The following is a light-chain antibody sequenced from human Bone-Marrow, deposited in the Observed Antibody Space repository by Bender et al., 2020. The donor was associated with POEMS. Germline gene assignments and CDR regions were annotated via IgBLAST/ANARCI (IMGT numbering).Light chain of an antibody. V-gene: IGLV2-14*03. CDR1: SSDVGGYNF. CDR3: SSYTSSSTLV. Sequence: QSALTQPASVSGSPGQSITISCTGTSSDVGGYNFVSWYQQYPGKAPKLMIYDISNRRSGVSTRFSGSKSANTASLTISGLQAEDEADYYCSSYTSSSTLVFGTGTKVTVL. CDR2: DIS. J-gene: IGLJ1*01.